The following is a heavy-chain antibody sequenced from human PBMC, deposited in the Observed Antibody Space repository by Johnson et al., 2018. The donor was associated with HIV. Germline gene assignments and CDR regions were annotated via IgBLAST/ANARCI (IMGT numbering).Heavy chain of an antibody. CDR3: AKGGIATRFFDI. V-gene: IGHV3-13*01. J-gene: IGHJ3*02. D-gene: IGHD6-6*01. Sequence: VQLVESGGGVVQPGGSLRLSCAASGFTFSSYDMHWVRQATGKGLEWVSAIGTAGDTYYPGSVKGRFTISRDNSKNTLYLQMNSLRAEDTALYYCAKGGIATRFFDIWGQGTMVTVSS. CDR2: IGTAGDT. CDR1: GFTFSSYD.